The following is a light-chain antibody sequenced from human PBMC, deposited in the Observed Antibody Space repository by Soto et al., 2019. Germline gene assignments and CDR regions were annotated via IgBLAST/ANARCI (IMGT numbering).Light chain of an antibody. V-gene: IGKV3D-15*01. CDR2: GAS. CDR3: QQYHNWPPIT. Sequence: EIVLTQSPGTLSLSPGERATLSCRASQSVSNNYLAWYQQKPGQAPRLLIYGASNRATGIPDRFSGSGSGTEFTLTISSLQSEDFAIYYCQQYHNWPPITFGQGTRLEIK. CDR1: QSVSNN. J-gene: IGKJ5*01.